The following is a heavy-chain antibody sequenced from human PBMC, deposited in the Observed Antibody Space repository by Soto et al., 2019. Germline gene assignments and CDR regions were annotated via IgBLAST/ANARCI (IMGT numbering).Heavy chain of an antibody. CDR3: ARHYYDSSGYYFGQYGMGV. D-gene: IGHD3-22*01. J-gene: IGHJ6*02. V-gene: IGHV1-69*13. Sequence: SVKVSCKASGGTFSSYAISWVRQAPGQGLEWMGGIIPIFGTANYAQKFQGRVTITADESTSTAYMELSSLRSEDTAVYYCARHYYDSSGYYFGQYGMGVWSQGTTVTVAS. CDR2: IIPIFGTA. CDR1: GGTFSSYA.